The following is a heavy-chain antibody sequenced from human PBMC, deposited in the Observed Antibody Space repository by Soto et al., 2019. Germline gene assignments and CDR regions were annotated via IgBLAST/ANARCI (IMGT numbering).Heavy chain of an antibody. J-gene: IGHJ5*02. V-gene: IGHV4-31*03. CDR1: GGSISSGGYF. CDR2: IYYSGNT. D-gene: IGHD3-10*01. CDR3: ARSITP. Sequence: SETLSLTCTVSGGSISSGGYFWSWIRQHPGKGLEWIGYIYYSGNTYYNPSLKSRVTISIDTSKNQFSLKLSSVTAADTDVYYCARSITPWGQGTLVTVS.